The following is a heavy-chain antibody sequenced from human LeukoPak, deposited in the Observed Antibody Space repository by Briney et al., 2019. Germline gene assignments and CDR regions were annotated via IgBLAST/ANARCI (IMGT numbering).Heavy chain of an antibody. CDR3: AKRDRVTEFDY. D-gene: IGHD2-21*02. Sequence: GGSLRLSCAASGFTFSSYSMNWVREAPGKGLEWVALIQPDGRDKYYAESVKGRFTVSRDNSKNTLYLQLNSLRAEDSAVYYCAKRDRVTEFDYWGQGTLVTVSS. CDR2: IQPDGRDK. V-gene: IGHV3-30*02. CDR1: GFTFSSYS. J-gene: IGHJ4*02.